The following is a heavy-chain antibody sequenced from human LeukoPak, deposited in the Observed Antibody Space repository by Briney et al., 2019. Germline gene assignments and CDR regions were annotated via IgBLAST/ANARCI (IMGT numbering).Heavy chain of an antibody. Sequence: PGGSLRPSCAASGFTFSSHWMSWVRQAPGKGLEWVANIKQDGSEKYYVDSVKGRFTISRDNAKNSLYLQMNSLRAEDTAVYYCARAAYSYGSPYYYYYYMDVWGKGTTVTVPS. CDR1: GFTFSSHW. CDR2: IKQDGSEK. CDR3: ARAAYSYGSPYYYYYYMDV. V-gene: IGHV3-7*01. D-gene: IGHD5-18*01. J-gene: IGHJ6*03.